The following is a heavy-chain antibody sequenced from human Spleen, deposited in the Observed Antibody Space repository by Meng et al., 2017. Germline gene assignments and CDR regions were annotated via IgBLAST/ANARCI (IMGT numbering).Heavy chain of an antibody. CDR1: GYNFPDYW. D-gene: IGHD6-13*01. CDR2: IDPKSGDT. CDR3: VRDEDISAAGKLFGDY. Sequence: QVPLVQSGAEVKKPGAPGKVSCKPSGYNFPDYWLHWVRRAPGQGLEWMGRIDPKSGDTHYAQRFQGRVTMTGDTSISTAYMELSGLRSDDTAMYYCVRDEDISAAGKLFGDYWGQGTLVTVSS. V-gene: IGHV1-2*06. J-gene: IGHJ4*02.